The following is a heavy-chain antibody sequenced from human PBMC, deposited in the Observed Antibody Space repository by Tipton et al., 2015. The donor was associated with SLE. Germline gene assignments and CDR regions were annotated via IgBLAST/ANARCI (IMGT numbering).Heavy chain of an antibody. Sequence: QVQLVQSGPEVKKPGASVKVSCKASGYTFSSYGINWVRQAPGQGLEWMGWISAYNGNTNYAQKLQGRVTMTTDTSTSTAYMELRSLRSDDTAVYYCARDGKWLPDYYYYGMDVWGQGTTVTVSS. CDR1: GYTFSSYG. V-gene: IGHV1-18*01. CDR2: ISAYNGNT. CDR3: ARDGKWLPDYYYYGMDV. J-gene: IGHJ6*02. D-gene: IGHD6-19*01.